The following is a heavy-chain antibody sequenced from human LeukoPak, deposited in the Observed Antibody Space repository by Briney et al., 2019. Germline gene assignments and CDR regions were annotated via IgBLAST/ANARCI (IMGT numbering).Heavy chain of an antibody. V-gene: IGHV1-2*02. Sequence: ASVKVSCKASGYTFSDYYLHWLRQAPGQGLEWMGWINPYSGGTNYAQKFQGRVTMTRDTSISTAYMELSRLRSDDTAVYYCARVLSSSIDYGYWGQGTLVTVSS. D-gene: IGHD3-16*01. CDR3: ARVLSSSIDYGY. J-gene: IGHJ4*02. CDR2: INPYSGGT. CDR1: GYTFSDYY.